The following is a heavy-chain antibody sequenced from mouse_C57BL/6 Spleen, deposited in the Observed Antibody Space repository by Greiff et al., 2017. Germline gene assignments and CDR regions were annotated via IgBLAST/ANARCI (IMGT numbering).Heavy chain of an antibody. V-gene: IGHV1-52*01. Sequence: QVQLQQPGAELVRPGSSVKLSCKASGYTFTSYWMHWVKQRPIQGLEWIGNIDPSDSETHYNQKFKDKATLTVDKSSSTAYMQLSILTSEDSAVYYCARSNYDYDGGFAYWGQGTLVTVSA. CDR1: GYTFTSYW. J-gene: IGHJ3*01. D-gene: IGHD2-4*01. CDR2: IDPSDSET. CDR3: ARSNYDYDGGFAY.